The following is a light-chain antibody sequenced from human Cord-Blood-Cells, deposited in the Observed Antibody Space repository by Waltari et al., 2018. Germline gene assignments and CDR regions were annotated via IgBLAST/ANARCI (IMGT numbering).Light chain of an antibody. J-gene: IGLJ2*01. CDR1: SSNIGSNN. Sequence: QSVLTQPPSASGTPGQRVTISCSGSSSNIGSNNVNWYKQLPGTAPKLPIYSNNQRPSVVPDRFSGSKSGTAASLAISGLQAEDEADYYCAAWDDSLNVVVFGGATKLTVL. CDR3: AAWDDSLNVVV. CDR2: SNN. V-gene: IGLV1-44*01.